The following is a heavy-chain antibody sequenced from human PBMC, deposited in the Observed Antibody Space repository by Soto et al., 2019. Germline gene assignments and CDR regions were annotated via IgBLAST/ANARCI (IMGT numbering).Heavy chain of an antibody. V-gene: IGHV4-61*01. Sequence: ESLSLKGTVSVAAITSSSDFWSWIRQSPGRGLEYIGYTYYNGRTNDNPSLQSRVTISVATSTSQFSLNLTSVTAGDTAVYYCARMSRTVTYWGKGIQVPVS. CDR1: VAAITSSSDF. CDR2: TYYNGRT. J-gene: IGHJ4*02. CDR3: ARMSRTVTY. D-gene: IGHD4-17*01.